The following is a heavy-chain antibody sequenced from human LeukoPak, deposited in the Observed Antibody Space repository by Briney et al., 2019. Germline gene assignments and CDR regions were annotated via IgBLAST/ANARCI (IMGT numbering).Heavy chain of an antibody. D-gene: IGHD3-16*02. CDR1: GFTFSSYA. Sequence: PGRSLRLSCAASGFTFSSYAMSWVRQAPGKGLEWVSAISGSGGSTYYADSVKGRFTISRDNSKNTLYLQMNSLRAEDTTVYYCARQPYDYVWGSYRYPFFDYWGQGTLVTVSS. J-gene: IGHJ4*02. V-gene: IGHV3-23*01. CDR2: ISGSGGST. CDR3: ARQPYDYVWGSYRYPFFDY.